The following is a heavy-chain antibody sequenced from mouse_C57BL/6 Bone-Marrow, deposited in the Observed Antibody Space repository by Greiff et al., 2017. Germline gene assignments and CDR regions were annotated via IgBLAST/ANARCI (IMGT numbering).Heavy chain of an antibody. J-gene: IGHJ4*01. V-gene: IGHV1-63*01. D-gene: IGHD2-12*01. CDR2: IYPGGGYT. CDR1: GYTFTNYW. Sequence: VQLQQSGAELVRPGTSVKLSCKASGYTFTNYWIGWVKQRPGHGLEWIGDIYPGGGYTKYNEKFKGKATLTADKSSSTAYMQFSSLTSEDSAIXYCARRDSYCAYCAVDYWGQGTSVTVSS. CDR3: ARRDSYCAYCAVDY.